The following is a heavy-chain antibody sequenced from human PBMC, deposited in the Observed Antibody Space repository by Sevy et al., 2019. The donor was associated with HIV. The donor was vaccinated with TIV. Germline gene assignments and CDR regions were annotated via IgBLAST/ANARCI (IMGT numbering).Heavy chain of an antibody. CDR3: ARARGIPHFYYGMDL. J-gene: IGHJ6*02. CDR1: GYSFTTSW. V-gene: IGHV5-51*01. D-gene: IGHD1-26*01. CDR2: FFPADPDP. Sequence: GGSLKISCKASGYSFTTSWIGWGRQMPGKGLEWWGIFFPADPDPGSTPSCQGQVTISADNSFSTVYLQWSSLKASDTAMYYCARARGIPHFYYGMDLWGQGTTVTVSS.